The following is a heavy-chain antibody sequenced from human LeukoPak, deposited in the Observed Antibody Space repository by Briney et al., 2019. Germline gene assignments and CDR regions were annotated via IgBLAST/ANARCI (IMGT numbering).Heavy chain of an antibody. V-gene: IGHV3-23*01. Sequence: PGGSLRLSCAASGFTFSSYAMSWVRQAPGKGLEWVSAISGSGGSTYYADSVKGRFTISRDNSKNTLYLQMNSLRAEDTAVYYCAKDGFPTTVVTQRPPGYFDLWGRGTLVTVSP. CDR2: ISGSGGST. J-gene: IGHJ2*01. CDR3: AKDGFPTTVVTQRPPGYFDL. CDR1: GFTFSSYA. D-gene: IGHD4-23*01.